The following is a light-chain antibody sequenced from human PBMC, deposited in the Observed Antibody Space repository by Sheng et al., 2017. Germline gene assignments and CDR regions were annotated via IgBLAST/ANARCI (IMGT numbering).Light chain of an antibody. Sequence: QAVLTQPPSASGTPGQWVTISCSGSNSNIGNDNVYWYQQLPGTAPKLLIYNDNQRPSGVPDRFSGSKSGTSASLAISGLRSEDEADYYCAGWDAGLSGYVFGAGTKVTVL. CDR3: AGWDAGLSGYV. J-gene: IGLJ1*01. CDR2: NDN. V-gene: IGLV1-47*02. CDR1: NSNIGNDN.